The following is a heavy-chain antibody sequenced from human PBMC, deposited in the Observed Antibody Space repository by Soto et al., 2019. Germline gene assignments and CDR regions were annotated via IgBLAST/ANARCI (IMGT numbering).Heavy chain of an antibody. CDR2: VLFDGDNG. Sequence: QAQLVESGGGVVQPGRSLRLSCLASGFMIKNYVVHWVRRAPGKGLEWVAVVLFDGDNGDFADSVKGRFTVSRDKSKNTVYLQMNTLRVEDTAVYHCAIVMSPSNVNDAFDVWGQGTAVTVSA. V-gene: IGHV3-33*01. CDR3: AIVMSPSNVNDAFDV. D-gene: IGHD3-16*01. CDR1: GFMIKNYV. J-gene: IGHJ3*01.